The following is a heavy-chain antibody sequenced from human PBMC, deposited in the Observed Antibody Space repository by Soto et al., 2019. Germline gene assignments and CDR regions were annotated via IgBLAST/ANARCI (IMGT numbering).Heavy chain of an antibody. Sequence: ASVKVSCKASGYTFTTYYMNWVRQAPGQGLEWMGIINPSSGSTSYAPKFQGRVTMTRDTSTSTVYMELSSLRSEDTAVYYCARGGALTTATKYFFDYWGQRSLVTVAS. V-gene: IGHV1-46*01. CDR2: INPSSGST. CDR3: ARGGALTTATKYFFDY. CDR1: GYTFTTYY. D-gene: IGHD4-17*01. J-gene: IGHJ4*02.